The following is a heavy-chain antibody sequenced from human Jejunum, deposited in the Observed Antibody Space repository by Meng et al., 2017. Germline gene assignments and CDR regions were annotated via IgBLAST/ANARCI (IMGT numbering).Heavy chain of an antibody. V-gene: IGHV4-59*01. CDR2: TYYTGLT. Sequence: SETLSLTCTVSGGSISNSFWTWIRQTPGKGLEWIGDTYYTGLTNYNPSLKSRVTMSLDTPKNQFSLKLNSVTAADTAVYFCARGSRGVDYYFDFWGQGAQVTVSS. J-gene: IGHJ4*01. CDR1: GGSISNSF. D-gene: IGHD6-19*01. CDR3: ARGSRGVDYYFDF.